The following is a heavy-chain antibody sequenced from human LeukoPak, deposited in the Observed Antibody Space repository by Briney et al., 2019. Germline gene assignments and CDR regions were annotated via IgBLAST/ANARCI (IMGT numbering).Heavy chain of an antibody. CDR3: ATRSHYDSSAVY. CDR1: GASISSYY. J-gene: IGHJ4*02. Sequence: SGTLSLTCTVSGASISSYYWTWIRQPPGKELEWIGYIYYSGSTNYNPSLKSRVTISVDTSKNQFSLKLSSVTAADTAVYYCATRSHYDSSAVYWGQGTLVTVSS. CDR2: IYYSGST. D-gene: IGHD3-22*01. V-gene: IGHV4-59*08.